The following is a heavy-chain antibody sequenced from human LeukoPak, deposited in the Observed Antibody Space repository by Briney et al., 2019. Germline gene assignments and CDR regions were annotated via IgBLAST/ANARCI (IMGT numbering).Heavy chain of an antibody. CDR2: ISSSGNT. V-gene: IGHV4-59*01. CDR1: NASISTYY. CDR3: ARVLTIFGVVISYGAFDI. D-gene: IGHD3-3*01. J-gene: IGHJ3*02. Sequence: PSETLSLPCSVFNASISTYYWSWIRQPPAKGLEWIGYISSSGNTNYNPSLKSRLTISVDTSKNHFSLRLTSVTAADTAVYYCARVLTIFGVVISYGAFDIWGQGTLVTVSS.